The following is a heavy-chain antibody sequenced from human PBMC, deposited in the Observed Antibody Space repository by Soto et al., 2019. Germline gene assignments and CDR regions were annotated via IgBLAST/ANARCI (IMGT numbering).Heavy chain of an antibody. CDR1: GYTFTGYY. CDR2: INPNSGGT. J-gene: IGHJ6*02. Sequence: ASVKVSCKASGYTFTGYYMHWVRQAPGQGLEWMGWINPNSGGTNYAQKFQGWVTMTRDTSISTAYMELSRLRSGDTAVYYCARDSLRTGPAAIRHYYYGMDVWGQGTTVTVSS. CDR3: ARDSLRTGPAAIRHYYYGMDV. D-gene: IGHD2-2*02. V-gene: IGHV1-2*04.